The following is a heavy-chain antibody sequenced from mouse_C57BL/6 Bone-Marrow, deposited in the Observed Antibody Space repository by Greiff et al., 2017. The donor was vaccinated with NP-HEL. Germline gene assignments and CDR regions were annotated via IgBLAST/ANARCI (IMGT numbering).Heavy chain of an antibody. J-gene: IGHJ2*01. CDR3: ARYYGSSYYFDY. CDR2: IYPGDGDT. D-gene: IGHD1-1*01. Sequence: QVQLQQSGAELVKPGASVKISCKASGYAFSSYWLNWVKQRPGKGLEWIGQIYPGDGDTNYNGKFKGKATLTADTSSSTAYMQLSSLTSEDSAVYVCARYYGSSYYFDYWGQGTTLTVSS. V-gene: IGHV1-80*01. CDR1: GYAFSSYW.